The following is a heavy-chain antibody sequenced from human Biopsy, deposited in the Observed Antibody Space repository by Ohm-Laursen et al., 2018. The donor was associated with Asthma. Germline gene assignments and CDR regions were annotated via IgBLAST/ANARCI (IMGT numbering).Heavy chain of an antibody. CDR1: EFPFSSYA. Sequence: SLRLSCAASEFPFSSYAMNWVRQAPGKGLEWVSSISGNGDNTHYSDSVQGRFIIPRDNSKNTLYLQMNSLRVEDTAIYFCAKDKVGAANSYQYGMDVWGQGTLVTVSS. D-gene: IGHD1-26*01. CDR2: ISGNGDNT. J-gene: IGHJ6*02. V-gene: IGHV3-23*01. CDR3: AKDKVGAANSYQYGMDV.